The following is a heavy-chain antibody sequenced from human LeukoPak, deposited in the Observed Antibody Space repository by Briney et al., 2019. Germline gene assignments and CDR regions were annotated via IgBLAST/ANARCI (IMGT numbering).Heavy chain of an antibody. CDR2: ISGSSGYI. CDR1: GFTFTSYS. Sequence: GGSLRLSCAASGFTFTSYSMNWVRQAPGKGLEWVSSISGSSGYIFYAVSVKGRFTISRDNAKNTLYLQMNNLRAEDTAVYYCARIAARDAFDVWGQGTMVTVSS. V-gene: IGHV3-21*01. J-gene: IGHJ3*01. D-gene: IGHD2-21*01. CDR3: ARIAARDAFDV.